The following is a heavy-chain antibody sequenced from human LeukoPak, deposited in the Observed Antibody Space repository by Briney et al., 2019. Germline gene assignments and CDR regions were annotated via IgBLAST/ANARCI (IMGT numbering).Heavy chain of an antibody. CDR3: AKDRLTYSSGWFLPYFDY. CDR2: ISWNSGRI. V-gene: IGHV3-9*01. J-gene: IGHJ4*02. Sequence: SLRLSCAASGLTFDEYAIGCGRPAPGKGVGWGSGISWNSGRIGYADSVKGRFTISRDNAKNSLYLQMNSLRAEDTALYYCAKDRLTYSSGWFLPYFDYWGQGTLVTVSS. CDR1: GLTFDEYA. D-gene: IGHD6-19*01.